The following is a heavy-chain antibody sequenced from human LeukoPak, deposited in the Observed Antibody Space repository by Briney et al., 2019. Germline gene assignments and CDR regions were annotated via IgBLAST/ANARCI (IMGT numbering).Heavy chain of an antibody. CDR3: ARERRRGSYLYYYYYDYMDV. J-gene: IGHJ6*03. D-gene: IGHD1-26*01. V-gene: IGHV4-39*07. CDR2: IYYSGST. Sequence: SETLSLTCTVSGGSISSSSYYWGWIRQPPGKGLEWIGTIYYSGSTNYNPSLKSRVTISVDTSKNQFSLKLSSVTAADTAVYYCARERRRGSYLYYYYYDYMDVWGKGTTVTVSS. CDR1: GGSISSSSYY.